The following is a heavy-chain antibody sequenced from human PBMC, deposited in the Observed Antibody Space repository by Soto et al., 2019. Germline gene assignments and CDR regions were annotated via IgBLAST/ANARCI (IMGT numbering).Heavy chain of an antibody. CDR3: ARDISDCSGGSCPYNWFDP. J-gene: IGHJ5*02. D-gene: IGHD2-15*01. CDR1: GGTFSSYT. V-gene: IGHV1-69*04. CDR2: IIPILGIA. Sequence: SVKVSCKASGGTFSSYTISWVRQAPGQGLEWMGRIIPILGIANYAQKFQGRVTITADKSTSTAYMELSSLRSEDTAVYYCARDISDCSGGSCPYNWFDPWGQGTLVTVSS.